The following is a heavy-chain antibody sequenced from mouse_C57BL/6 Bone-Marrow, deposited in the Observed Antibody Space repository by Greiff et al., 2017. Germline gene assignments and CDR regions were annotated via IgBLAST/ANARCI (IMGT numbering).Heavy chain of an antibody. Sequence: EVKLQQSGAELVRPGASVKLSCTASGFNIKDDYMHWVKQRPEQGLEWIGWIDPENGDTEYASKFQGKATITADTSSNTAYRQLSSLTSEDTAVYYCTPLLSLRGFDYWGQGTTLTVSS. CDR2: IDPENGDT. J-gene: IGHJ2*01. V-gene: IGHV14-4*01. CDR3: TPLLSLRGFDY. CDR1: GFNIKDDY. D-gene: IGHD1-1*01.